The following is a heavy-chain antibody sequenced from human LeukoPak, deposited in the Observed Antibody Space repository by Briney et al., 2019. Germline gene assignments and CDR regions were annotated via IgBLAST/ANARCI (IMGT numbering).Heavy chain of an antibody. J-gene: IGHJ4*02. CDR3: AWTGIVGATNIDC. CDR1: GGSTSSCTW. V-gene: IGHV4-4*02. D-gene: IGHD1-26*01. Sequence: PSEPLSPTCAVSGGSTSSCTWCTWVRPPRGTRLARIGEIYHSWSTNYNPSLKSRVTISVDKSKNQFSLKLSSVTAADTAVYYCAWTGIVGATNIDCWGQGTLVTVSS. CDR2: IYHSWST.